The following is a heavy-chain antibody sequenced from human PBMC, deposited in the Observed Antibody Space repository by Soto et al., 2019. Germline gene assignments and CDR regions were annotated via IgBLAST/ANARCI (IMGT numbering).Heavy chain of an antibody. J-gene: IGHJ5*02. Sequence: SETLSLTCTVSGDSISGYHWSWLRQPAGEGLQWIGRIYSSGGTNYSPSLKSRVSMSADTSKTQFSLKLSSVTAADTAVYYCPRGYSYHFEPLGQRTLVTVST. V-gene: IGHV4-4*07. CDR1: GDSISGYH. CDR3: PRGYSYHFEP. D-gene: IGHD5-18*01. CDR2: IYSSGGT.